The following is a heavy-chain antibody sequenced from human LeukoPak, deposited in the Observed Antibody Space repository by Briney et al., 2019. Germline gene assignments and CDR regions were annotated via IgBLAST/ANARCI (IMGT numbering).Heavy chain of an antibody. V-gene: IGHV3-21*01. CDR3: ASSPYYDFWSGYYGFDP. Sequence: GSLRLSCAASGFTFSSYSMNWVRQAPGKGLEWVSSISSSSSYIYYADSVKGRFTISRDNAKNSLYLQMNSLRAEDTAVYYCASSPYYDFWSGYYGFDPWGQGTLVTVSS. J-gene: IGHJ5*02. CDR2: ISSSSSYI. CDR1: GFTFSSYS. D-gene: IGHD3-3*01.